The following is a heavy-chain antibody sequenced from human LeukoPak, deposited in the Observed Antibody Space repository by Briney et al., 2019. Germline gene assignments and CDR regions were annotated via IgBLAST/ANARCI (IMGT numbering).Heavy chain of an antibody. CDR3: ARDVPFHWCVR. J-gene: IGHJ4*02. CDR1: GGSISSGSYY. V-gene: IGHV4-61*02. D-gene: IGHD4/OR15-4a*01. Sequence: SETLSLTCTVSGGSISSGSYYWSWIRQPAGKGLEWIGRIYTSGSTNYNPSLKSRVTISVDTSKNQFSLKLSSVTAADTAGYFFARDVPFHWCVRWVQGRLVSVSS. CDR2: IYTSGST.